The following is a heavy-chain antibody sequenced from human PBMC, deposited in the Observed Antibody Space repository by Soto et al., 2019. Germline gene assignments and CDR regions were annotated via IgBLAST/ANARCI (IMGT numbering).Heavy chain of an antibody. V-gene: IGHV2-5*02. Sequence: QITLKESGPTLVKPTQTLTLTCTFSGFSLSTSGVCVGWIRQPPGKALEWLALIYWDDDKRYSPSLKSRLTITKDTAKNPVVLTMTNMDPVDTATYYCAHRRSPRVFDYWGQGTLVNVSS. CDR2: IYWDDDK. CDR1: GFSLSTSGVC. CDR3: AHRRSPRVFDY. J-gene: IGHJ4*02.